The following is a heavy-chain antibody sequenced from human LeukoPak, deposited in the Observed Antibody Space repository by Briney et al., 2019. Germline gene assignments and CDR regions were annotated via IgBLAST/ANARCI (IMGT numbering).Heavy chain of an antibody. CDR3: VRDGDAYDFDL. J-gene: IGHJ4*02. CDR1: GFAFGVHA. CDR2: IGSGADL. V-gene: IGHV3-23*01. D-gene: IGHD5-12*01. Sequence: GGSLRLSCAASGFAFGVHAMSWVRQAPGKGPEWVATIGSGADLFYADSVRGRFTISRDNAKNTLFLQMVGLRAEDTAIYYCVRDGDAYDFDLWGQGILVTVSS.